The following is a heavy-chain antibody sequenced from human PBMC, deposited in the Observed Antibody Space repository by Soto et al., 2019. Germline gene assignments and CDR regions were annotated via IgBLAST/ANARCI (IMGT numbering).Heavy chain of an antibody. CDR3: ARDLKNVATHARGFDY. CDR1: GDSVSSNSAA. Sequence: QSQTLSLTCAISGDSVSSNSAAWNWIRQSPSRGLEWLGRTYYRSKWYNDYAVSVKSRITINPDTSKNQFSLQLNSVTPEDTAVYYCARDLKNVATHARGFDYWGQGTLVTVSS. D-gene: IGHD5-12*01. CDR2: TYYRSKWYN. J-gene: IGHJ4*02. V-gene: IGHV6-1*01.